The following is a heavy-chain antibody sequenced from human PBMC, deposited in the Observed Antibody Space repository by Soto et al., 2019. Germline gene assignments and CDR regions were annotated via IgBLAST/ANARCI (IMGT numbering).Heavy chain of an antibody. V-gene: IGHV3-74*01. CDR2: INSDGSNT. D-gene: IGHD2-2*01. Sequence: GGSLRLSCAASGFTFTNYWMHWVRQVPGKGLVWVSRINSDGSNTNYADSVRGRFTISRDNAKNTLYLQMNSLRADDMAVYYCARAVSQRYDDWGQGTGVTVSS. CDR1: GFTFTNYW. J-gene: IGHJ4*02. CDR3: ARAVSQRYDD.